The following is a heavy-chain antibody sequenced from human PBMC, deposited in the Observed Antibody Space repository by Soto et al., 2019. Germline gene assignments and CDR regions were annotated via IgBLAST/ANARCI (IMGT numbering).Heavy chain of an antibody. V-gene: IGHV4-34*01. CDR1: GGSFSGYY. CDR2: INHSGST. J-gene: IGHJ5*02. CDR3: ARGLRNYYGSGSYYNVVNWFDP. D-gene: IGHD3-10*01. Sequence: QVQLQQWGAGLLKPSETLSLTCAVYGGSFSGYYWSWIRQPPGKGLEWIGEINHSGSTNYNPSLKSRVTISVDTSKNQFSLKLSSVTAADTAVYYCARGLRNYYGSGSYYNVVNWFDPWGQGTLVTVSS.